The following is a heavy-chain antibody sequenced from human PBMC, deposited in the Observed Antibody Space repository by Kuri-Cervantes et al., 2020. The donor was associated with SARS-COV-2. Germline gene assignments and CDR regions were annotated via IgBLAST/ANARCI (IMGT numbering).Heavy chain of an antibody. CDR2: FDPEDGET. D-gene: IGHD3-16*02. CDR1: GYTFTSYY. Sequence: ASVKVSCKASGYTFTSYYMHWVRQAPGQGLEWMGGFDPEDGETIYAQKFQGRVTMTEDTSTDTAYMELSSLRSEDTAVYYCATALVDYFDYWGQGTLVTVSS. J-gene: IGHJ4*02. V-gene: IGHV1-24*01. CDR3: ATALVDYFDY.